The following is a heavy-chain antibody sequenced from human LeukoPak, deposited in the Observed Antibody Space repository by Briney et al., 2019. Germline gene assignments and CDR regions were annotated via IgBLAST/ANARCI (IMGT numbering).Heavy chain of an antibody. Sequence: GGSLRLSCAASGFTFSSYWMSWVRQAPGKGLEWVASIRQDGGEKYYVDSVKGRFTISRDNTKNSLYLQMSALRAEDTAVYYCARDGTAAGLYFDLWGQGTLVTVSS. V-gene: IGHV3-7*01. D-gene: IGHD6-13*01. CDR2: IRQDGGEK. CDR3: ARDGTAAGLYFDL. J-gene: IGHJ4*01. CDR1: GFTFSSYW.